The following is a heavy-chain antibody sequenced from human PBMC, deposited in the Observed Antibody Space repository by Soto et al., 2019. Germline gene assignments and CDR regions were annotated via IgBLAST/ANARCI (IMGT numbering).Heavy chain of an antibody. CDR3: ARAKVLRFLEWSKPHGMDV. Sequence: ASVKVSCKASGYTFTSCDINWVRQATGQGLEWMGWMNPNSGNTGYAQKFQGRVTMTRNTSISTAYMELSSLRSEDTAVYYCARAKVLRFLEWSKPHGMDVWGQGTTVTVSS. CDR1: GYTFTSCD. CDR2: MNPNSGNT. V-gene: IGHV1-8*01. J-gene: IGHJ6*02. D-gene: IGHD3-3*01.